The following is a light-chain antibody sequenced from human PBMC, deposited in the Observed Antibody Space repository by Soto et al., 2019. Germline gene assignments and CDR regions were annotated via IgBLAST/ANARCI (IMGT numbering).Light chain of an antibody. V-gene: IGKV3-15*01. Sequence: EIVMTQSPATLSVSPGERATLSCWTSQSVSSNLAWYQQKPGQAPRLLIYGASTRATGIPARFSGSGSGTEFTLPISSLQSEDFAVYYCQQYNNWPQTFGQGTKVEIK. CDR3: QQYNNWPQT. J-gene: IGKJ1*01. CDR2: GAS. CDR1: QSVSSN.